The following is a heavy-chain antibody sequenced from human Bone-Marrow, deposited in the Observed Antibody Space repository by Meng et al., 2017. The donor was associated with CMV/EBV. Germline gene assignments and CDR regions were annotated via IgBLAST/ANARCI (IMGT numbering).Heavy chain of an antibody. CDR1: GGSINSDGYY. CDR2: IYYSGST. J-gene: IGHJ5*02. CDR3: SRYRGFAAVNVFDP. D-gene: IGHD6-13*01. Sequence: SETLSLTCTVFGGSINSDGYYWSWIRQHPGKDLEWIGYIYYSGSTSYNPSLKSRVTISIDASKNQFTLKLSSVTAPDTAVYYCSRYRGFAAVNVFDPWGQGILVTVSS. V-gene: IGHV4-31*03.